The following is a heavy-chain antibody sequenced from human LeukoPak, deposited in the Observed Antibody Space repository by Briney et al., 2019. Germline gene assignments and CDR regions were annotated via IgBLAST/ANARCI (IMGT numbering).Heavy chain of an antibody. CDR1: GFTVSSNY. D-gene: IGHD3-22*01. CDR2: IYSGGST. CDR3: AKESPYYYDSSGSYFDY. Sequence: PGGSLRLSCAASGFTVSSNYMSWVRQAPGKGLEWVSVIYSGGSTYYADSVKGRFTISRDNSKNTLYLQMNSLRTEDTALYYCAKESPYYYDSSGSYFDYWGQGTLVTVSS. J-gene: IGHJ4*02. V-gene: IGHV3-53*05.